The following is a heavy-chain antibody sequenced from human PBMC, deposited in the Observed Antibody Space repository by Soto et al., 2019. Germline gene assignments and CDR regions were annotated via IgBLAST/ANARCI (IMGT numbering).Heavy chain of an antibody. Sequence: GASVKVSCTASGGTFSSYAIRWVRQAPGQGLEWMGGIIPIFGTANYAQKFQGRVTVTADESTSTAYMELSSLRSEDTAVYYCARHVPAAGYYYGMDVWGQGTTVTVSS. D-gene: IGHD2-2*01. CDR1: GGTFSSYA. CDR3: ARHVPAAGYYYGMDV. V-gene: IGHV1-69*13. CDR2: IIPIFGTA. J-gene: IGHJ6*02.